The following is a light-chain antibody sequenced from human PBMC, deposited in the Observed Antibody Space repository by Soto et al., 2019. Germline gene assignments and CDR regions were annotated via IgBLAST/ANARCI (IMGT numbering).Light chain of an antibody. J-gene: IGLJ3*02. CDR2: RNN. CDR1: SSNIGSNY. Sequence: QAVVTQPPSASGTPGQRVTISCSGSSSNIGSNYVYWYQQLPGTDPKLLIYRNNQRPSGVPDRFSGSKSGTSASLAISGLRSEDEADYDCAAWDDSLSGLSVVGGGTKLTVL. V-gene: IGLV1-47*01. CDR3: AAWDDSLSGLSV.